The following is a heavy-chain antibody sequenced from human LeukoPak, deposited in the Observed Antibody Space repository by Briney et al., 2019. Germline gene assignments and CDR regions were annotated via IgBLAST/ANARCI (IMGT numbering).Heavy chain of an antibody. D-gene: IGHD2-21*02. CDR2: IGASGADT. CDR1: GFTFTNYA. V-gene: IGHV3-23*01. CDR3: VKARMPHCGTDCLES. J-gene: IGHJ4*02. Sequence: GGSLRPSCAASGFTFTNYAMTWVRQAPGKGREWVSVIGASGADTYYSDSVKGRFTVSRDNSQNTLFLHMSSLRAEDTAVYYCVKARMPHCGTDCLESWGQGTLVTVSS.